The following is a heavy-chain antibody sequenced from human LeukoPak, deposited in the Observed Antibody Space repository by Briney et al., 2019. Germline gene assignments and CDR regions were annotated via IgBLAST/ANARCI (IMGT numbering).Heavy chain of an antibody. CDR1: GYTFTGYY. J-gene: IGHJ4*02. V-gene: IGHV1-2*02. D-gene: IGHD6-13*01. CDR3: AIGTAAAGAPIDY. Sequence: ASVKVSCQASGYTFTGYYMHWVRQAPGQGVEGMGWINPNSGGTNYAQKFQGRVTMTRDTSISTAYMELSRLRSDDTAVYYCAIGTAAAGAPIDYWGQGTLVTVSS. CDR2: INPNSGGT.